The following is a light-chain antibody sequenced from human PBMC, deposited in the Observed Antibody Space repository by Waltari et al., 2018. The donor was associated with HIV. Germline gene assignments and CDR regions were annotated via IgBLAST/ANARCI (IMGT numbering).Light chain of an antibody. CDR1: ISDVGGYNY. Sequence: QSALTQPASVSGSPAQSITISCTGTISDVGGYNYVSWYQQHPGKAPKLMTHAVSIRPSGVSNRFSGSKSGNTASLTISWLQAEDEADYYCSSYTSSRSYVFGTGTRVTV. J-gene: IGLJ1*01. CDR2: AVS. CDR3: SSYTSSRSYV. V-gene: IGLV2-14*03.